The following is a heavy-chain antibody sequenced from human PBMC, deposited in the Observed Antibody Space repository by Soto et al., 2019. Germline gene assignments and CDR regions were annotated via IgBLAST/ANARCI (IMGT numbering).Heavy chain of an antibody. J-gene: IGHJ4*02. CDR1: GGSISSSSYY. V-gene: IGHV4-39*01. CDR2: IYYSGST. D-gene: IGHD4-17*01. Sequence: QLQLQESGPGLVKPSETLSLTCTVSGGSISSSSYYWGWIRQPPGMGLEWIGSIYYSGSTYYNPSLKSRVTISVDTSKKQFSLKLSSVTAADTAVYYCARGQLAYGGNSVDYWGQGTLVTVSS. CDR3: ARGQLAYGGNSVDY.